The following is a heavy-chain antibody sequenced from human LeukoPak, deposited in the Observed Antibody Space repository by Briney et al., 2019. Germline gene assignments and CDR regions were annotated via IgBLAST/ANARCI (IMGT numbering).Heavy chain of an antibody. CDR3: ARGKRTILNSSSWFRDAFDI. Sequence: SETLSLACTVSGGSISSSSYYWGWIRQPPGKGLEWIGSIYYSGSTYYNPSLKSRVTISVDTSKNQFSLKLSSVTAADTAVYYCARGKRTILNSSSWFRDAFDIWGQGTMVTVSS. V-gene: IGHV4-39*01. CDR1: GGSISSSSYY. D-gene: IGHD6-13*01. CDR2: IYYSGST. J-gene: IGHJ3*02.